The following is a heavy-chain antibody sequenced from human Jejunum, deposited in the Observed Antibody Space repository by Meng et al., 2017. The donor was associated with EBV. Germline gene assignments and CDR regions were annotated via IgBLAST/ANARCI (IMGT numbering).Heavy chain of an antibody. D-gene: IGHD5-12*01. CDR1: GGSVNSGNVY. J-gene: IGHJ4*02. CDR3: AGLRYSGYDRAFDY. V-gene: IGHV4-61*01. CDR2: IYYSGST. Sequence: QLQLPASGPGLVQPSETLPLTCTVSGGSVNSGNVYWSWIRQPPGKGLEWIGYIYYSGSTNYIPSLKSRVTISLDTSKNQFSLKLSSVTAADTAVYYCAGLRYSGYDRAFDYWGQGALVTVSS.